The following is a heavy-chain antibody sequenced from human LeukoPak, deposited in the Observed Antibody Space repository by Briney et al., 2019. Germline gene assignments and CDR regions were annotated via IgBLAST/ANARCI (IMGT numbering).Heavy chain of an antibody. CDR3: VTDGGRLPYFTY. V-gene: IGHV3-15*01. CDR2: IKKKTDRRTT. J-gene: IGHJ1*01. Sequence: GGSFRLSCAASGFTFPNAWIYWVRQAPGKGLEWVGRIKKKTDRRTTDYAAPVEGRFTISRDDSRNTVYLQMDSLKTEDTAVYYCVTDGGRLPYFTYWGQGTLVTVSS. CDR1: GFTFPNAW. D-gene: IGHD3-3*01.